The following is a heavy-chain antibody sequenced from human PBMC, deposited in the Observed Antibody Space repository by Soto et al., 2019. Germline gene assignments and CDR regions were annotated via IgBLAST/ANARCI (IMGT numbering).Heavy chain of an antibody. CDR2: ISYDGSNK. V-gene: IGHV3-30-3*01. CDR3: ARGLEQWLARLAFGY. J-gene: IGHJ4*02. CDR1: GFTFSSYA. Sequence: GGSLRLSCAASGFTFSSYAMHWVRQAPGKGLEWVAVISYDGSNKYYADSVKGRFTISRDNSKNTLYLQMNSLRAEDTAVYYCARGLEQWLARLAFGYWGQGTLVTVSS. D-gene: IGHD6-19*01.